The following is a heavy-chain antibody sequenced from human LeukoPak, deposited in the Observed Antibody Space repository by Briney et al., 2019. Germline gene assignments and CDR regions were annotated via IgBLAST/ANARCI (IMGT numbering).Heavy chain of an antibody. J-gene: IGHJ6*02. D-gene: IGHD5-18*01. CDR3: ARVPSKGPRTDSYGYLRSYYYYGMDV. CDR2: IIPIFGTA. Sequence: SVKVSCKASGYTFTSYAMNWVRQAPGQGLEWMGGIIPIFGTANYAQRFQGRVTITADESTSTAYMELSSLRSEDTAVYYCARVPSKGPRTDSYGYLRSYYYYGMDVWGQGTTVTASS. V-gene: IGHV1-69*13. CDR1: GYTFTSYA.